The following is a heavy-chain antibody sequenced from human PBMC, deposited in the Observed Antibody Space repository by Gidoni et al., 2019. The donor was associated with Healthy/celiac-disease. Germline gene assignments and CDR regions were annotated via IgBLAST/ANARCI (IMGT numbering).Heavy chain of an antibody. CDR2: ISYDGSNK. J-gene: IGHJ6*02. CDR1: GFAFSSYG. D-gene: IGHD2-2*01. Sequence: QVQLVESGGGVVQPGRSLRLSCADSGFAFSSYGLHWVRQAPGKGLEWVAVISYDGSNKYYADSVKGRFTISRDNSKNTLYLQMNSLRAEDTAVYYCAKRDCSSTSCHYYYYGMDVWGQGTTVTVSS. V-gene: IGHV3-30*18. CDR3: AKRDCSSTSCHYYYYGMDV.